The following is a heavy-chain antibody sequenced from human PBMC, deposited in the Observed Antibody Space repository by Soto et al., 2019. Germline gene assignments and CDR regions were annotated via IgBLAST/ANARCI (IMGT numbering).Heavy chain of an antibody. V-gene: IGHV3-74*01. CDR3: ARGPTGWYGFDY. Sequence: EVQLVESGGVLVQPGGSLRLSCAASGFSFSTNWMHWVRQVPGKGLVWVSRLSRDGSSANYADSVKGRFTISRDNAKNTLYLQMNSLTAEDTDIYYCARGPTGWYGFDYWGQGTLVTVSS. J-gene: IGHJ4*02. D-gene: IGHD6-19*01. CDR2: LSRDGSSA. CDR1: GFSFSTNW.